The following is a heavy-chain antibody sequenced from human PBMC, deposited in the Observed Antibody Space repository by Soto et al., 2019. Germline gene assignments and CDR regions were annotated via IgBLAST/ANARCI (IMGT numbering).Heavy chain of an antibody. J-gene: IGHJ6*02. D-gene: IGHD3-9*01. CDR1: GYTFTSYG. CDR2: ISAYNGNT. V-gene: IGHV1-18*01. CDR3: TPTKVLRYFDWLPSYGMDV. Sequence: ASVKVSCKASGYTFTSYGISWVRQAPGQGLEWMGWISAYNGNTNYAQKLQGRVTMTTDTSTSTAYMELRSLKTEDTAVYYCTPTKVLRYFDWLPSYGMDVWGQGTTVTVSS.